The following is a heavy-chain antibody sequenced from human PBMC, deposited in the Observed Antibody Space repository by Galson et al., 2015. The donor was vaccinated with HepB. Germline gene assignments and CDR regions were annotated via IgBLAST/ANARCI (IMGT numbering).Heavy chain of an antibody. CDR1: GYSFTSYW. J-gene: IGHJ5*02. CDR3: ARLVFKSVTPLPNWFDP. D-gene: IGHD1-14*01. Sequence: QSGAEVKKPGESLRISCKGSGYSFTSYWISWVRQAPGQGLEWMGGIIPIFGTANYAQKFQGRVTITADESTSTAYMELSSLRSEDTAVYYCARLVFKSVTPLPNWFDPWGQGTLVTVSS. V-gene: IGHV1-69*01. CDR2: IIPIFGTA.